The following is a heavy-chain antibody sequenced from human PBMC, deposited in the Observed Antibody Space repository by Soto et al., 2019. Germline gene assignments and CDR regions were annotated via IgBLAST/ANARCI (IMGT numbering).Heavy chain of an antibody. CDR3: ARDLGYDTSGTWAFAI. J-gene: IGHJ3*02. V-gene: IGHV1-18*01. CDR2: ISAYNGNT. D-gene: IGHD3-22*01. Sequence: ASVKVSCKASGYTFTSYGISWVRQAPGQGLEWMGWISAYNGNTNYAQKLQGRVTMTTDTSTSTAYMELRSLRSDDTAVYYCARDLGYDTSGTWAFAIWGQGTMVTVSS. CDR1: GYTFTSYG.